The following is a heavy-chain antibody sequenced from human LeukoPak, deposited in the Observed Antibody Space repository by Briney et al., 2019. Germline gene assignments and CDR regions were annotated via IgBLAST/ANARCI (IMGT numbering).Heavy chain of an antibody. J-gene: IGHJ4*02. CDR2: IYHSGSS. CDR1: GYSISSGYY. CDR3: ASRSSYFDY. V-gene: IGHV4-38-2*01. Sequence: SETLSLTCAVSGYSISSGYYWGWIRQPPGKGLEWIGSIYHSGSSYYNPSLKSRVTISVDTSKNQFSLKLSSVTAADTAVYYCASRSSYFDYWGQGTLVTVSS.